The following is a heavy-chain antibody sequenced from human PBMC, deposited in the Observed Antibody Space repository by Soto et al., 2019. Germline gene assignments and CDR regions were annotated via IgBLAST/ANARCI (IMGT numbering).Heavy chain of an antibody. V-gene: IGHV3-30*03. J-gene: IGHJ4*02. CDR3: ARDVYCRNNSCLRNIVEY. CDR1: GFTFSNYG. Sequence: QVQLVESGGGVVQPGRSLRLSCAASGFTFSNYGMHWVRQAPGKGLEWVAIMSSDGKNKFYADSVKGRFTISRDDSKNTLYLQKNSLKTEDTAVYSCARDVYCRNNSCLRNIVEYWGQGTLVTVSS. D-gene: IGHD2-2*01. CDR2: MSSDGKNK.